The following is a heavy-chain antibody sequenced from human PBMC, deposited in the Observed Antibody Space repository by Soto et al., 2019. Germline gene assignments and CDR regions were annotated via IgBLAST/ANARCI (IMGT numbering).Heavy chain of an antibody. V-gene: IGHV3-7*02. D-gene: IGHD1-26*01. CDR2: IKKDGSEK. J-gene: IGHJ6*02. CDR1: GFTFSSYW. CDR3: ARSGSYYIDYGMDV. Sequence: EVQLVESGGGLVQPGGSLRLSCAASGFTFSSYWMTWVRQAPGKGLEWVANIKKDGSEKYHVDSVKGRFTISRDNXRNSLYLQMNSLRAEDTAVYYCARSGSYYIDYGMDVWGQGTTVIVSS.